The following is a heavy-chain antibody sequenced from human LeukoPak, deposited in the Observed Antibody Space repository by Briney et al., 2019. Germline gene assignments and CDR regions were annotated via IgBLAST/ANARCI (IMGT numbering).Heavy chain of an antibody. D-gene: IGHD3-22*01. CDR2: ISGSSSYI. CDR1: GFNFNTYS. V-gene: IGHV3-21*01. J-gene: IGHJ4*02. Sequence: GGSLRLSCAASGFNFNTYSMNWVRQAPGKGLEWVSSISGSSSYIYYADSVKGRFTISRDNAKNSLYLQMNSLRAEDTAVYYCARDLRIVADPRGYWGQGTLVTVSS. CDR3: ARDLRIVADPRGY.